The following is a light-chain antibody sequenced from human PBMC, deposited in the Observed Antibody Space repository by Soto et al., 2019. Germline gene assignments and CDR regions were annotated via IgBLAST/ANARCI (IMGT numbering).Light chain of an antibody. CDR2: GAS. Sequence: IALTLSPGTLSLPTGERATLSCRASQRVSSGYLGWYQQRPGQAPRLLLYGASNRAAGIPDRFSGSGSGTDFTLTISRLEPEDFAVYYCQQYGSSPPEGTFGQGTKVDTK. J-gene: IGKJ1*01. V-gene: IGKV3-20*01. CDR3: QQYGSSPPEGT. CDR1: QRVSSGY.